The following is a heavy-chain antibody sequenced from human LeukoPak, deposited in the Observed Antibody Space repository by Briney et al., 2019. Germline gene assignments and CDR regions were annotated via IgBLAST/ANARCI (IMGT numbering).Heavy chain of an antibody. Sequence: SETLSLTCTVSGGTLGTYYWSWIRQPPGKGLEYLGYIYHTGTTSYNPSLKSRVTISVDTSKNQFSLRLSSVTAADTALYYCARSPGLGYSGGSSHFDYWGQGMLVTVSP. CDR1: GGTLGTYY. CDR2: IYHTGTT. V-gene: IGHV4-59*08. CDR3: ARSPGLGYSGGSSHFDY. J-gene: IGHJ4*02. D-gene: IGHD2-15*01.